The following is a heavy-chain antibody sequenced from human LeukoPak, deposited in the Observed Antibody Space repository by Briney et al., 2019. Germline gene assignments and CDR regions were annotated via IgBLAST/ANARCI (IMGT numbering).Heavy chain of an antibody. V-gene: IGHV1-69*06. Sequence: SVKVSCKASGGTFSSYAISWVRQAPGQGLEWMGGIIPIFGTANYAQKFQGRVTITADKSTSTAYMGLRSLRSDDTAVYYCARDRANNWFDPWGQGTLVTVSS. CDR3: ARDRANNWFDP. CDR2: IIPIFGTA. J-gene: IGHJ5*02. CDR1: GGTFSSYA.